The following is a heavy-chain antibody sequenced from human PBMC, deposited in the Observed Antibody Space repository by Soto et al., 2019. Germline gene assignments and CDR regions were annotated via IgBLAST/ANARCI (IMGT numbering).Heavy chain of an antibody. CDR1: GYTFTGYY. D-gene: IGHD2-8*01. V-gene: IGHV1-2*02. CDR2: INPNSGGT. CDR3: ARVGYCTNGVCYPPPYYYGMDV. Sequence: GSVKVSCKASGYTFTGYYMHWVRQAPGQGLEWMGWINPNSGGTNYAQKFQGRVTMTRDTSISTAYMELSRLRSDDTAVYYCARVGYCTNGVCYPPPYYYGMDVWGQGTTVTVSS. J-gene: IGHJ6*02.